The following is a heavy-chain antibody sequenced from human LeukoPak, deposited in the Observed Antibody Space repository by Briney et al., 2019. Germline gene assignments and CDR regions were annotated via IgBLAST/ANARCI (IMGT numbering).Heavy chain of an antibody. J-gene: IGHJ4*02. D-gene: IGHD4-23*01. CDR1: GGSFSGYY. V-gene: IGHV4-34*01. Sequence: SETLSLTCAVYGGSFSGYYWSWIRQPPGKGLEWIGEINHSGSTNYNPSLKSRVTISVGTSKNQFSLKLSSVTAADTAVYYCARASTTVVTPLDYWGQGTLVTVSS. CDR3: ARASTTVVTPLDY. CDR2: INHSGST.